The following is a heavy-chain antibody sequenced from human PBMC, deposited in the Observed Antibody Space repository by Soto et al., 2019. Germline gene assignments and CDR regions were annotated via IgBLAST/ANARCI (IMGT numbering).Heavy chain of an antibody. V-gene: IGHV3-74*01. Sequence: EVQLVESGGGLVQPGGSLRLSCAGSGFALSSSWMHWVRQDPGKGLVWVSRINFDGSSTDYADSVRGRFTISRDNAKNTLDVEMNRLRADDTAVYHCARGPRGWYGFDYWGQGTLVSVSS. J-gene: IGHJ4*02. CDR1: GFALSSSW. CDR2: INFDGSST. D-gene: IGHD6-19*01. CDR3: ARGPRGWYGFDY.